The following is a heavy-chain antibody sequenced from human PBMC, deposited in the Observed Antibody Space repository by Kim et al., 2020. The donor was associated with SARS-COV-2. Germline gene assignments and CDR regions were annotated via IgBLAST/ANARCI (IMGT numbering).Heavy chain of an antibody. V-gene: IGHV4-59*01. Sequence: SETLSLTCTVSGGPISSYYWSWIRQPPGKGLEWIGYIYYSGSTNYNPSLKSRVTISVDTSKNQFSLKLSSVTAADTAVYYCARIYSSSWYDYYYYMDVWGKGTTVTVSS. CDR1: GGPISSYY. J-gene: IGHJ6*03. CDR2: IYYSGST. D-gene: IGHD6-13*01. CDR3: ARIYSSSWYDYYYYMDV.